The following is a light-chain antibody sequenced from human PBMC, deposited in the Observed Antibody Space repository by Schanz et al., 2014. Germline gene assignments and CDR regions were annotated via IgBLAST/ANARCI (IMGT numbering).Light chain of an antibody. CDR3: QQRSNWPLT. V-gene: IGKV3D-20*02. Sequence: EIVLTQSPGTLSLSPGERATLSCRASQSVSSSYLAWYQQKPGQAPRLLIYAASFRATGISDRFIGSGSGTDFTLTISSLLSEDFAVYYCQQRSNWPLTFGGGTKVEIK. J-gene: IGKJ4*01. CDR1: QSVSSSY. CDR2: AAS.